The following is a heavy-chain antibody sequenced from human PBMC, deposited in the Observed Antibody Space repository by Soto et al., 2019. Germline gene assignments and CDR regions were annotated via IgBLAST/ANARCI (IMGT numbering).Heavy chain of an antibody. J-gene: IGHJ4*02. V-gene: IGHV4-34*01. CDR3: ARTSRFDY. D-gene: IGHD6-6*01. Sequence: QVLLQQWGAGLLKPSETLSVTCAVYGVSFSGYYWSWIRQPPGKGLEWIGEINHSGSTNYNPSLKSRVTISVDPSKNQFSLKLSSVTAADTAVYYCARTSRFDYWGQGTLVTVSS. CDR2: INHSGST. CDR1: GVSFSGYY.